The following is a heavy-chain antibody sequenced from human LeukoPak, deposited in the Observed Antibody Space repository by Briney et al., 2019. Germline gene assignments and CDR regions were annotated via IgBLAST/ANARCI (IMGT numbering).Heavy chain of an antibody. J-gene: IGHJ6*02. CDR2: ISGSGGST. V-gene: IGHV3-23*01. Sequence: GGSLRLSCAASGFTFRSYAMSWVRQAPGKGLEWVSAISGSGGSTYYADSVKGRFTISRDNSKNTLYLQMNSLRAEDTAVYYCAKDRGSSWPHYYYYYGMDVWGQGTTVTVSS. CDR1: GFTFRSYA. CDR3: AKDRGSSWPHYYYYYGMDV. D-gene: IGHD6-13*01.